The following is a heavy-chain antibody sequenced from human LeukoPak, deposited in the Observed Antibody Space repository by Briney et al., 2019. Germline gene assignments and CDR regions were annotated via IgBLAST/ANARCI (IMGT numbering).Heavy chain of an antibody. D-gene: IGHD3-22*01. V-gene: IGHV5-51*01. CDR2: IYPGDSDT. CDR1: GYSFTSYW. Sequence: GESLKISCKGSGYSFTSYWVGWVRQMPGKGLEWMGIIYPGDSDTRYSPSFQGQVTISADKSTSTAYLQWSSLRASDTAMYYCAARPIGSTYYYDYWGQGTLVTVSS. CDR3: AARPIGSTYYYDY. J-gene: IGHJ4*02.